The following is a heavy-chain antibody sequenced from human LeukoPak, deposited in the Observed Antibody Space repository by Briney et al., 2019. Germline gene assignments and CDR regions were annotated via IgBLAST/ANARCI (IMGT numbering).Heavy chain of an antibody. CDR3: ARGGAVVPAANNWFDP. V-gene: IGHV3-11*01. Sequence: GGSLRLSCAASGFTFSDYYMSWIRQAPGKGLEWVSYISSSANTIYYADSVKGRFTISRDNVKNSLYLQMNSLRAEDTAVYYCARGGAVVPAANNWFDPWGQGTLVTVSS. CDR1: GFTFSDYY. J-gene: IGHJ5*02. CDR2: ISSSANTI. D-gene: IGHD2-2*01.